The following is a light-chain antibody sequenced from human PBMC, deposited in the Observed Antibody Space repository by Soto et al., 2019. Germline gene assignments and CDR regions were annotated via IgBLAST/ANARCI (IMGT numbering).Light chain of an antibody. J-gene: IGKJ5*01. V-gene: IGKV1-9*01. Sequence: DIQLTQSPIFPSASVGDRGTITCRASQGIKSHLVWYQQKPGRAPKLLIYAASTLQSGVPSRFSGSGSGTEFTLTISTLQPEDFATYYCQQFNSYPITFGQGTRLESK. CDR3: QQFNSYPIT. CDR2: AAS. CDR1: QGIKSH.